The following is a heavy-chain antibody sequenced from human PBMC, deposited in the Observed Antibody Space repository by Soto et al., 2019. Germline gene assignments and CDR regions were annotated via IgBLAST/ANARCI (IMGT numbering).Heavy chain of an antibody. Sequence: VGSLRLSCEASGFTFSSYGMSWVRQAPGKGLEWGATIKQDVCEKYYVDSVKGRFTISRDNAKNSLYLQMNSLRAEDTAVYYCARGEYPLPSYYYYYYMDVWGKGT. CDR3: ARGEYPLPSYYYYYYMDV. J-gene: IGHJ6*03. CDR2: IKQDVCEK. D-gene: IGHD3-10*01. CDR1: GFTFSSYG. V-gene: IGHV3-7*02.